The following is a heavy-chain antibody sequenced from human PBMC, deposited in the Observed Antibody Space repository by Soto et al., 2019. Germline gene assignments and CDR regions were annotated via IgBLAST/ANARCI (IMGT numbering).Heavy chain of an antibody. J-gene: IGHJ3*02. CDR2: ISSNGGST. V-gene: IGHV3-64*01. CDR3: ARGRITMIVGAAFDI. CDR1: GFTFSSYA. Sequence: EVQLVESGGALVQPGGSLRLSCAASGFTFSSYAMHWVRQAPGKGLEYVSAISSNGGSTYYANSVKGRFTITRDNSKNTLYLQMGSLRAEDMAVYYCARGRITMIVGAAFDIWGQGTMVTVSS. D-gene: IGHD3-22*01.